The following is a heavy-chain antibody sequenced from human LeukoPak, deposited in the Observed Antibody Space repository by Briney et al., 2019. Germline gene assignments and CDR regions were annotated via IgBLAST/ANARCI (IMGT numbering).Heavy chain of an antibody. CDR3: ARDLVTVTKGFDI. D-gene: IGHD4-17*01. V-gene: IGHV4-59*11. Sequence: PSETLSLTCAVSDDFFSSHYWTWIRQPPGKGLEWIGYISYIRSTNYNPSLKSRVTISIDTSRNQFSLRLSSVTAADTAVYYCARDLVTVTKGFDIWGQGTMVSVSS. J-gene: IGHJ3*02. CDR2: ISYIRST. CDR1: DDFFSSHY.